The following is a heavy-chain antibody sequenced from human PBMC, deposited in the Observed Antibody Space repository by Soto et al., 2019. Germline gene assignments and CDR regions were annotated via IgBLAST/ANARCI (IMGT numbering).Heavy chain of an antibody. CDR3: ARRYYYDSSGHYYYYGMDV. D-gene: IGHD3-22*01. Sequence: GESLKISCKGSGYSFTSYWIGWVRQMPGKGLEWMGIIYPGDSDTRYSPSFQGQVTISADKSISTAYLQWSSLKASDTAMYYCARRYYYDSSGHYYYYGMDVWGQGTMVTVSS. CDR2: IYPGDSDT. J-gene: IGHJ6*02. V-gene: IGHV5-51*01. CDR1: GYSFTSYW.